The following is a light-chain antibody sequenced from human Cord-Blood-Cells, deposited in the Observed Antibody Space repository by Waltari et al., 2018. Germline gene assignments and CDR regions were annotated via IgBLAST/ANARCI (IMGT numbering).Light chain of an antibody. J-gene: IGKJ5*01. CDR3: QQYDNLLTIT. Sequence: DIQMTQSPSSLSASVGDRVTITCQASQEISNYLNWYQQKPGKAPKPLIYDASNLETGVPSRFSGSGSGTDFTFTISSLQPEDIATYYCQQYDNLLTITFGQGTRLEIK. CDR1: QEISNY. CDR2: DAS. V-gene: IGKV1-33*01.